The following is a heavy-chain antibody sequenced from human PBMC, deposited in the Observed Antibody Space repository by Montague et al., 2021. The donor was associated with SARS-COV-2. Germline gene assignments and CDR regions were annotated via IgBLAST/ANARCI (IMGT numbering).Heavy chain of an antibody. CDR2: ISGSGGST. J-gene: IGHJ4*02. V-gene: IGHV3-23*01. D-gene: IGHD2-15*01. CDR3: AKDKGVAYYFDH. Sequence: SLRLSCAASGITFSNYAMSWVRQAPGKGLEWVSAISGSGGSTYYADSVKGRFTITRDNSKNTLYLQMNSLRAGDTAVYYCAKDKGVAYYFDHWGQGTLVTVSS. CDR1: GITFSNYA.